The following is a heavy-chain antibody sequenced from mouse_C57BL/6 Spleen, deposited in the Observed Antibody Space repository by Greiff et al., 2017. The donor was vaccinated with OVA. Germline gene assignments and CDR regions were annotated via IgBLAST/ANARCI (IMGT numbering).Heavy chain of an antibody. CDR1: GFNIKDDY. J-gene: IGHJ3*01. D-gene: IGHD2-5*01. V-gene: IGHV14-4*01. Sequence: VQLQQSGAELVRPGASVKLSCTASGFNIKDDYMHWVKQRPEQGLEWIGWIDPENGDTEYASKFQGKATITADTSSNTAYLQLSSLTSEDTAVYYCTTGSNYFWGQGTLVTVSA. CDR2: IDPENGDT. CDR3: TTGSNYF.